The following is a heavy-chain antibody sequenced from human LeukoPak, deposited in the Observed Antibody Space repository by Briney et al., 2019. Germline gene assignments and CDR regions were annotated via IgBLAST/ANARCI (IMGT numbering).Heavy chain of an antibody. V-gene: IGHV3-48*03. CDR2: ISSSGSTI. CDR1: GFTFSSYE. D-gene: IGHD1-26*01. CDR3: ARVGGSYGFLSQKPRYVQH. J-gene: IGHJ1*01. Sequence: GGSLRLSCAASGFTFSSYEMNWVRQAPGKGLEWVSYISSSGSTIYYADSAKGRFTISRDNAKNSLYLQMNSLRAEDTAVYYCARVGGSYGFLSQKPRYVQHWGQGTLVTVSS.